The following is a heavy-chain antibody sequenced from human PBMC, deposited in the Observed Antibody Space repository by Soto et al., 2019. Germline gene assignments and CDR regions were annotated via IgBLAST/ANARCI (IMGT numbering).Heavy chain of an antibody. D-gene: IGHD2-2*02. J-gene: IGHJ4*02. CDR1: GYSFANYD. CDR3: AKTYCNSATCYSGYPIDY. Sequence: ASVKVSCKASGYSFANYDINWVRQATGQGLEWMGWMNPDSGNTGYAQKFQGRVTMTRDTSSSTAYMELSSLRSDDTAVYFCAKTYCNSATCYSGYPIDYWGQGTLVTVSS. CDR2: MNPDSGNT. V-gene: IGHV1-8*01.